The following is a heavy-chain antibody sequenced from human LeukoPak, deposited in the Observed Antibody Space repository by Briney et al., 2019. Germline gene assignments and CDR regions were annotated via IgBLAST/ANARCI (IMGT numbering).Heavy chain of an antibody. CDR1: GGSFSGYY. Sequence: SETLSLTCAVYGGSFSGYYWSWIRQPPGKGLEWIATVLHSGATFYSPSLEGRLTISIDTSTNQFSLKMTSMTAADTAVYYCARRIVGVIDAFDYWGQGALVTVSS. J-gene: IGHJ4*02. CDR2: VLHSGAT. V-gene: IGHV4-34*12. D-gene: IGHD1-26*01. CDR3: ARRIVGVIDAFDY.